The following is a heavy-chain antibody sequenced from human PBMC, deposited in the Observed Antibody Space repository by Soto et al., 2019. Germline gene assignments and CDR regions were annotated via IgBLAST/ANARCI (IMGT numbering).Heavy chain of an antibody. Sequence: GESLKISCKVSGYSFSYWISWVRQMPGKGLEWMGRIDPSDSYTKYSPSFEGHVTISADKSISTAYLQWSSLKASDSAMYYCARADVYYGSALNYGMDVWGQGTTVTVSS. J-gene: IGHJ6*02. CDR3: ARADVYYGSALNYGMDV. CDR2: IDPSDSYT. D-gene: IGHD3-10*01. CDR1: GYSFSYW. V-gene: IGHV5-10-1*01.